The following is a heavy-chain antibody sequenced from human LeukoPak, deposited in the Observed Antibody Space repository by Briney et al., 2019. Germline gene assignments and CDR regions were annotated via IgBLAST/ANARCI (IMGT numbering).Heavy chain of an antibody. CDR1: GFTFSSYG. CDR2: IRYDGSNK. D-gene: IGHD6-13*01. J-gene: IGHJ4*02. CDR3: AKDLYGIAAAGTFDY. V-gene: IGHV3-30*02. Sequence: GGSLRLSCAASGFTFSSYGMHWVRQALGKGLEWVAFIRYDGSNKYYADSVKGRFTISRDNSKNTLYLQMNSLRAEDTAVYYCAKDLYGIAAAGTFDYWGQGTLVTVSS.